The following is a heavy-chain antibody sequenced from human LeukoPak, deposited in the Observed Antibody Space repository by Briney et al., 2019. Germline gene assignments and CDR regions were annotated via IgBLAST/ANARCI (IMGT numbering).Heavy chain of an antibody. Sequence: TSETLSLTCAVYGGSFSGYYWSWIRQPPGKGLEWIGEINHSGSTNYNPSLKSRVTISVDTSKNQFSLKLSSVTAADTAVYYCARVSRITMVRGVISHFDYWGQGTLVTVSS. J-gene: IGHJ4*02. CDR2: INHSGST. CDR3: ARVSRITMVRGVISHFDY. V-gene: IGHV4-34*01. D-gene: IGHD3-10*01. CDR1: GGSFSGYY.